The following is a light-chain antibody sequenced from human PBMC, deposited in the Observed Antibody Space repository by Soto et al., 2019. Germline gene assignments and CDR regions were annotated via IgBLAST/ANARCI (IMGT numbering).Light chain of an antibody. CDR2: GAS. J-gene: IGKJ4*01. CDR3: QQYTGTLT. CDR1: QTINNNY. Sequence: IVLTQSPGTLSLSPGESATLSCRASQTINNNYLAWYQQKPGQTPRLLIYGASTRAIGIPDRFSGSGSGTDFILTISRLEPEDFAVYYCQQYTGTLTFGGGTKVE. V-gene: IGKV3-20*01.